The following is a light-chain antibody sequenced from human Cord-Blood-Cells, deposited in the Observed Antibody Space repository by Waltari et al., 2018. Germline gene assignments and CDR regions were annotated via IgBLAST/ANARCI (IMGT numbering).Light chain of an antibody. Sequence: QSALTQPAPVSGSPGQSITISCTGTSSDVGGYNYVPWYQQHPGKAPKLMIYDVSNRPSGVSNRFSGSKSGNTASLTISGLQAEDEADYYCSSYTSSSNVVFGGGTKLTVL. CDR2: DVS. V-gene: IGLV2-14*01. CDR1: SSDVGGYNY. J-gene: IGLJ2*01. CDR3: SSYTSSSNVV.